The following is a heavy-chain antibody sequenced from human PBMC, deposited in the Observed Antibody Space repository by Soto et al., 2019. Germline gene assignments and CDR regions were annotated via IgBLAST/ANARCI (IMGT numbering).Heavy chain of an antibody. CDR1: GFTFGDYA. CDR3: AKDLFSMVRGASYYSYGMDV. J-gene: IGHJ6*02. CDR2: IRSKPYDGTT. V-gene: IGHV3-49*03. Sequence: GGSLRLSCTASGFTFGDYAMSWFRQAPGKGLEWVGFIRSKPYDGTTEYAASAKGRFTISRDDSKSIAYLQMNSLKTEDTAVYYCAKDLFSMVRGASYYSYGMDVWGQGTTVTVSS. D-gene: IGHD3-10*01.